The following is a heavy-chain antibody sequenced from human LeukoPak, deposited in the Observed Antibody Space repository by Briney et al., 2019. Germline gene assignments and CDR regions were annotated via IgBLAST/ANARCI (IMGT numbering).Heavy chain of an antibody. J-gene: IGHJ5*02. D-gene: IGHD3-22*01. V-gene: IGHV5-51*01. CDR1: GYSFTRYW. CDR2: IYPGDSDT. Sequence: GESLKISCKGSGYSFTRYWIGWVRQMPGKGLEWMGIIYPGDSDTRYSPSFQGQVTISADKSISTAYLQWSSLKASDTAMYYCARRADSSGSLFDPWGQGTLVTVSS. CDR3: ARRADSSGSLFDP.